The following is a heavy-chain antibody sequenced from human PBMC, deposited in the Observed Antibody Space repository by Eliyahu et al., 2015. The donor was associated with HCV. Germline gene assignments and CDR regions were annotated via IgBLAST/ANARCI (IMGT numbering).Heavy chain of an antibody. D-gene: IGHD3-10*01. CDR1: GFTFSSYW. Sequence: EVQLVESGGGLVQPGGSLRLSCAASGFTFSSYWMSWVRQAPGKGLEWVANIKQDGSEKYYVDSVKGRFTISRDNAKNSLYLQMNSLRAEDTAVYYCARDLRVVQGVDVDYWGQGTLVTVSS. J-gene: IGHJ4*02. CDR3: ARDLRVVQGVDVDY. V-gene: IGHV3-7*01. CDR2: IKQDGSEK.